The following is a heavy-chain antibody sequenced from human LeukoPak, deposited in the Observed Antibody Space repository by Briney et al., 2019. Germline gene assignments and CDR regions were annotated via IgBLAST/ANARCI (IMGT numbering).Heavy chain of an antibody. CDR2: ISTTGSA. J-gene: IGHJ4*02. D-gene: IGHD5-24*01. V-gene: IGHV4-4*07. CDR1: GGSISTHY. Sequence: SETLSLTCTVSGGSISTHYWSWIRQPAGKGLEWIGRISTTGSANYNPSLKSRVTMSVDTSKNQFSLKLSSVTAADTAVYYCAREVEMATQFDFWGQGTLVTVSS. CDR3: AREVEMATQFDF.